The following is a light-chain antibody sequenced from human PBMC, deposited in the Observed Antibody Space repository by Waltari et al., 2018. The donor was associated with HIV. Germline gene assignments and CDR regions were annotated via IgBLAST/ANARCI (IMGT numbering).Light chain of an antibody. V-gene: IGLV1-47*01. Sequence: QSVLTQPPSASGTPGQRVTISCSGSSSNIGSRYVYWYRDLRGTAPKVRMYRKNQRPSGVPDRLAGSKSGTSASLAISGLRSEDEADDYCATWDDSRSGLWVFGGGTKLTVL. J-gene: IGLJ3*02. CDR1: SSNIGSRY. CDR3: ATWDDSRSGLWV. CDR2: RKN.